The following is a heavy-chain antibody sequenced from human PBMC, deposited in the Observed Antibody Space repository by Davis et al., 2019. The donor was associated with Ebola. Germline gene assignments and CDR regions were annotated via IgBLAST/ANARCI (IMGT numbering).Heavy chain of an antibody. J-gene: IGHJ6*02. D-gene: IGHD5-24*01. Sequence: SETLSLTCTVSGGSISSYYWSWIRQPPGKGLEWIGEIHHSGSTNYNPSHKSRVTISVDTSKNQSPQELSSVTAADTAVYYCARPYNLYYYYGNDVWGQGTTVTVSS. CDR3: ARPYNLYYYYGNDV. CDR2: IHHSGST. CDR1: GGSISSYY. V-gene: IGHV4-34*01.